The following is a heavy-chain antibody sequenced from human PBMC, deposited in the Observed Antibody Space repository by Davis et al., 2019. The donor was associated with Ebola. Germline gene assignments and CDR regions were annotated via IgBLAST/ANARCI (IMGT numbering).Heavy chain of an antibody. CDR3: ARHYVYDYYMGLDV. V-gene: IGHV3-7*01. CDR1: GFIFSSYW. D-gene: IGHD3-16*01. Sequence: GESLKISCAASGFIFSSYWMSWVRQAPGKGLEWVANIKEDGSVKYYADSVKGRFTISRDNSKNTLYLQMNSLRAEDTAVYYCARHYVYDYYMGLDVWGQGTTVTVSS. CDR2: IKEDGSVK. J-gene: IGHJ6*02.